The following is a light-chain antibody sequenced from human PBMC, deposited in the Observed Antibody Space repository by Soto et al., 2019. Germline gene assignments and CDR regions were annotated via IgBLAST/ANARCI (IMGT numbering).Light chain of an antibody. Sequence: EIVLTQSPATLSLSPGERATLSCWASQSVGRSLAWYQQKPGQAPRLLINDASNRATGIPARFGGSGSGTDFTLTISRLEPEDFAVYYCQQYGSSPPTFGQGTRLEI. J-gene: IGKJ5*01. CDR3: QQYGSSPPT. V-gene: IGKV3-20*01. CDR2: DAS. CDR1: QSVGRS.